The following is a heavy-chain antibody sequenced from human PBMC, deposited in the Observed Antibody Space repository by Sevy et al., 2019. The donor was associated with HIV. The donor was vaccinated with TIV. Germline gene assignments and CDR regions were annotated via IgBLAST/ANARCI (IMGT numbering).Heavy chain of an antibody. CDR2: INPNSGGT. D-gene: IGHD3-3*01. V-gene: IGHV1-2*02. Sequence: ASVKVSCKASGYTFTGYYMHWVRQAPGQGLEWMGWINPNSGGTNYAQKFQGRVTMTRDTSISTAYMELSRLRSDDTALYYCARVPPYYDFWSGYTYYYYGMDVWGQGTTVTVSS. CDR1: GYTFTGYY. J-gene: IGHJ6*02. CDR3: ARVPPYYDFWSGYTYYYYGMDV.